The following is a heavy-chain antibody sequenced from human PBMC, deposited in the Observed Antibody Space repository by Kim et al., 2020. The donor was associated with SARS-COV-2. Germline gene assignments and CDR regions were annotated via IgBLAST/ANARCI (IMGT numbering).Heavy chain of an antibody. CDR1: GGSFSGYY. CDR3: ARGVAAASKFRH. V-gene: IGHV4-34*01. CDR2: INHSGST. Sequence: SETLSLTCAVYGGSFSGYYWSWIRQPPGKGLEWIGEINHSGSTNYNPSLKSRVTISVDTSKNQFSLKLSSVTAADTAVYYCARGVAAASKFRHWGQGTLVTVSS. D-gene: IGHD6-13*01. J-gene: IGHJ1*01.